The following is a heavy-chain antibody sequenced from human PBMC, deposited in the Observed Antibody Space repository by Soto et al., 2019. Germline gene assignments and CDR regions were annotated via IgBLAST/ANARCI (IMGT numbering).Heavy chain of an antibody. CDR2: LYPGDSQI. V-gene: IGHV5-51*01. J-gene: IGHJ6*02. D-gene: IGHD6-13*01. CDR3: ARSKYSTNWNHGIDV. CDR1: GYSFTTYW. Sequence: GESLKISCKGSGYSFTTYWIGWVRQMPGKGLEWMGMLYPGDSQIRYSPSFQGQVTISVDKSISTAYLQWSSLKSSDTAMYYCARSKYSTNWNHGIDVWGQGTTVTV.